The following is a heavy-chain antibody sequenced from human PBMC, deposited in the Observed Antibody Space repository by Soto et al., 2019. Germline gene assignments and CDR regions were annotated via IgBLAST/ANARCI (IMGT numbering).Heavy chain of an antibody. D-gene: IGHD2-15*01. CDR2: IYYSGST. CDR3: ARVKYCSGGSCYFFDY. CDR1: GGSISSGGYY. Sequence: LSLTCTVSGGSISSGGYYWSWIRQHPGKGLEWIGYIYYSGSTYYNPSLKSRVTISVDTSKNQFSLKLSSVTAADTAVYYCARVKYCSGGSCYFFDYWGQGTLVTVSS. V-gene: IGHV4-31*03. J-gene: IGHJ4*02.